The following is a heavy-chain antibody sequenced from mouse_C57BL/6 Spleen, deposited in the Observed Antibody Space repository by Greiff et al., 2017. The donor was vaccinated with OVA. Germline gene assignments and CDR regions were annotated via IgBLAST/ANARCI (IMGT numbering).Heavy chain of an antibody. CDR2: IDPSDSYT. Sequence: QVQLQQPGAELVMPGASVKLSCKASGYTFTSYWMHWVKQRPGQGLEWIGEIDPSDSYTNYNQKFKGKSTLTVDKSSSTAYMQLSSLTSEDSAVYYCARNHYDRRPWFAYWGQGTLVTVSA. CDR3: ARNHYDRRPWFAY. CDR1: GYTFTSYW. J-gene: IGHJ3*01. D-gene: IGHD2-4*01. V-gene: IGHV1-69*01.